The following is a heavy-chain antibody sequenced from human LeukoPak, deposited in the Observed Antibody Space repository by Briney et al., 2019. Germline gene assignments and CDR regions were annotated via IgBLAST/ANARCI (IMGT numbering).Heavy chain of an antibody. CDR1: GFTVSSNY. V-gene: IGHV3-53*01. Sequence: GGSLRLSCAASGFTVSSNYMSWVRQAPGKGLEWVSVIYSGGSTYYADSVKGRFTISRDNSKNTLYLQMNSLRAEDTAVYYCARERFRSGRYDYWGQGTLVTVSS. D-gene: IGHD6-19*01. CDR2: IYSGGST. J-gene: IGHJ4*02. CDR3: ARERFRSGRYDY.